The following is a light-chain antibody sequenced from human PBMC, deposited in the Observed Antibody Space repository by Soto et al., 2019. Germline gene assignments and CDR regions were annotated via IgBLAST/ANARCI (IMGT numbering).Light chain of an antibody. CDR1: ENIYGY. V-gene: IGKV1-5*03. Sequence: DIQLTQSPSILSASVGDRVTITCRASENIYGYLAWYQQKPGEAPKLLIYWASTLVSGVPSRFTGGESGTEFTLTISDLQPDDLASYFCKQYSAYPLTFGRVTKVDVK. CDR2: WAS. CDR3: KQYSAYPLT. J-gene: IGKJ4*01.